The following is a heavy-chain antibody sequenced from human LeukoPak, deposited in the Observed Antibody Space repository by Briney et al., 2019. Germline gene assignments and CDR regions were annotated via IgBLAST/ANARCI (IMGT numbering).Heavy chain of an antibody. V-gene: IGHV4-61*08. CDR1: GGSISSGGYY. CDR3: ARRGSSAGFDP. Sequence: SETLSLTCTVSGGSISSGGYYWSWIRQHPGKGLEWIGYIHYSGSTNYNPSLKSRVTISVDTSKNQFSLKLSSVTAADTAVYYCARRGSSAGFDPWGQGTLVTVSS. D-gene: IGHD3-10*01. CDR2: IHYSGST. J-gene: IGHJ5*02.